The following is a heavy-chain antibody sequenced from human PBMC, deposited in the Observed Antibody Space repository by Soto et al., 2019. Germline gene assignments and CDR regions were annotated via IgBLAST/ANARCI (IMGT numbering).Heavy chain of an antibody. J-gene: IGHJ6*03. Sequence: SETLSLTCTVSGGSISSYYWSWIRQPPGKGLEWIGYIYYSGSTNYNPSLKSRVTISVDTSTNQFALKLSSVTAADTAVYYCARCSDYSPYYYYYYMDVWGKGTTVTVSS. V-gene: IGHV4-59*08. CDR1: GGSISSYY. CDR3: ARCSDYSPYYYYYYMDV. CDR2: IYYSGST. D-gene: IGHD4-17*01.